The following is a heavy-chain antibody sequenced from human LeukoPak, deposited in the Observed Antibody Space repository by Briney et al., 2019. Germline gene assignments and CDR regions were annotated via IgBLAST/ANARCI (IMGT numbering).Heavy chain of an antibody. CDR3: ARAFLLGYCSSTSCYRGAFDI. CDR2: IYHSGST. CDR1: GGSISSGGYS. V-gene: IGHV4-30-2*01. J-gene: IGHJ3*02. D-gene: IGHD2-2*02. Sequence: SETLSLTCAVSGGSISSGGYSWSWIRQPPGKGLEWIGYIYHSGSTYYNPSLKSRVTISVDRSKNQFSLKLSSVTAADTAVYYCARAFLLGYCSSTSCYRGAFDIWGQGTMVTVSS.